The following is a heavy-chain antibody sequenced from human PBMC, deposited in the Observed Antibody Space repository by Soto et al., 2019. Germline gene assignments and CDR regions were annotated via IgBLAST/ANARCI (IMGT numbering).Heavy chain of an antibody. J-gene: IGHJ6*02. CDR3: AGGASAPRTETQPNRGGMDV. D-gene: IGHD7-27*01. CDR1: GGTFSSYA. V-gene: IGHV1-69*13. CDR2: IIPIFGTA. Sequence: SVKVSCKASGGTFSSYAISWVRQAPGQGLEWMGGIIPIFGTANYAQKFQGRVTITADESTSTAYMELTSLRVDDTALQYLAGGASAPRTETQPNRGGMDVWGQGTTVTVSS.